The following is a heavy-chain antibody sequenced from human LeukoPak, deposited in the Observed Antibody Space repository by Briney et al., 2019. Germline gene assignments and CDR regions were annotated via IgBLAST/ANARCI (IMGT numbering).Heavy chain of an antibody. Sequence: GGSLRLSCAASGFTFDDFSIHWVRQAPGKGLEWVSGISWNSGSIGYADSVKGRFTISRDNAKNSLYLQMNSLRAEDTALYYCAKGFSLRSYFDYWGQGTLVTVSS. CDR2: ISWNSGSI. CDR3: AKGFSLRSYFDY. CDR1: GFTFDDFS. D-gene: IGHD4-17*01. V-gene: IGHV3-9*01. J-gene: IGHJ4*02.